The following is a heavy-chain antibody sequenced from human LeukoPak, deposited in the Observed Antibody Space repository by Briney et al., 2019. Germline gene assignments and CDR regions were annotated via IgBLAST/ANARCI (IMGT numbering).Heavy chain of an antibody. J-gene: IGHJ4*02. V-gene: IGHV3-49*03. CDR2: IRSKDHGGTT. D-gene: IGHD4-23*01. CDR1: GFTFGGYA. Sequence: GRSLRLSCTASGFTFGGYALSWFRQAPGKGLGWLSFIRSKDHGGTTEYAASVKGRFTISRDDSNSIAYLQMNSLIIEDTAVYFCTRDPHYYHGNPHDFWGQGTRVTVSS. CDR3: TRDPHYYHGNPHDF.